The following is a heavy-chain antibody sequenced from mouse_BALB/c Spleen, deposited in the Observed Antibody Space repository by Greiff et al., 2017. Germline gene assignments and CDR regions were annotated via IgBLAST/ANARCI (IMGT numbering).Heavy chain of an antibody. Sequence: EVQRVESGGGLVKPGGSLKLSCAASGFTFSSYAMSWVRQTPEKRLEWVASISSGGSTYYPDSVKGRFTISRDNARNILYLQMSSLRSEDTAMYYCARGGDPDLYYAMDYWGQGTSVTVSS. CDR2: ISSGGST. V-gene: IGHV5-6-5*01. CDR3: ARGGDPDLYYAMDY. J-gene: IGHJ4*01. CDR1: GFTFSSYA.